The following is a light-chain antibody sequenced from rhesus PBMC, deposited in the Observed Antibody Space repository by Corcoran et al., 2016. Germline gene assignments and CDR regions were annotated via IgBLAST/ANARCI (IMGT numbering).Light chain of an antibody. J-gene: IGKJ4*01. V-gene: IGKV1-36*02. CDR1: QGIRDY. CDR2: AAS. CDR3: LQGYNSPPLT. Sequence: DIQMTQSPSSLSASVGDRVTITCRASQGIRDYVSWYQQKPGKPPKRLIYAASRLEYGVSSIFSGSGAGTEFTLTIRSLPPGDCASYYCLQGYNSPPLTFGGGTKVELK.